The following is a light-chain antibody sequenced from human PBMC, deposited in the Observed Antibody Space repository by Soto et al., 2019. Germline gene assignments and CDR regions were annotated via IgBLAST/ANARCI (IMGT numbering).Light chain of an antibody. J-gene: IGKJ1*01. CDR2: WAS. CDR1: QSVLYSSNSKNY. Sequence: DIVMTQSPDSLAVSLGERATINCKSSQSVLYSSNSKNYLAWYQQKPGQPPKLLIYWASTRESGVPDRFSGSGSGTDFTLTISSLQAEDVAFYYCQQYYSTPRTFGQGTKVEIK. CDR3: QQYYSTPRT. V-gene: IGKV4-1*01.